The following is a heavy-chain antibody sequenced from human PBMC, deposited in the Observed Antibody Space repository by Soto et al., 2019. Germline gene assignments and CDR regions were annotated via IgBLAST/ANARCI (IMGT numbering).Heavy chain of an antibody. CDR2: IHFSGST. Sequence: QVQLQESGAGLLKPSQTLSLTCAVSGDSISTGDFYWSWTRQFPGTGLEWIGYIHFSGSTYYNPSLKSRLTISVDTSKSHFSLKLSSVTAAGTAVYYCARVDNSVDDFDVWGHGTRVTVSS. V-gene: IGHV4-31*11. J-gene: IGHJ3*01. D-gene: IGHD1-20*01. CDR3: ARVDNSVDDFDV. CDR1: GDSISTGDFY.